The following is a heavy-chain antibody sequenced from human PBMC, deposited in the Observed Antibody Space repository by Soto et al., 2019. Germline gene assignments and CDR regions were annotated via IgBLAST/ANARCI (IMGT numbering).Heavy chain of an antibody. CDR1: GYTFTSYY. D-gene: IGHD2-2*01. Sequence: ASVKVSCKASGYTFTSYYMHWVRQAPGQGLEWMGIISPSGGSTSYAQKFQGRVTMTRDTSTSTAYMELSSLRSDDTAVYYCAREDCSSTSCYRAFDIWGQGTMVTVSS. CDR3: AREDCSSTSCYRAFDI. J-gene: IGHJ3*02. CDR2: ISPSGGST. V-gene: IGHV1-46*01.